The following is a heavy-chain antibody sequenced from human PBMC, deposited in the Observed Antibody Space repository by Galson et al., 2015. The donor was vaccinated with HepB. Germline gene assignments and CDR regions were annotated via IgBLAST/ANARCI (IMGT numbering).Heavy chain of an antibody. V-gene: IGHV3-73*01. Sequence: SLRLSCAASGFTFSGSAMHWVRQASGKGLEWVGRIRSKANSYATAYAASVKGRFTISRDDSKNTAYLQMNSLKTEDTAVYYCTVLVGKDYYYYGMDVWGPGTPVPVSS. CDR2: IRSKANSYAT. CDR1: GFTFSGSA. CDR3: TVLVGKDYYYYGMDV. J-gene: IGHJ6*02. D-gene: IGHD3-10*01.